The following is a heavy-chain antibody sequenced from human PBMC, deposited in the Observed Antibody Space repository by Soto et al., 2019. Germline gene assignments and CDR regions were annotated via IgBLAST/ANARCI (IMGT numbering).Heavy chain of an antibody. CDR3: ARTQEKNTWYFDY. CDR1: VYRFNSYS. J-gene: IGHJ4*02. V-gene: IGHV5-51*01. Sequence: PGESLKISCKGSVYRFNSYSIAWVRQMPGKGLEWMGIIYPADSDTTYSPSFQGQVTISADKSISTAYVQWSSLKASDTAIYYCARTQEKNTWYFDYWGQGTLVTVSS. CDR2: IYPADSDT.